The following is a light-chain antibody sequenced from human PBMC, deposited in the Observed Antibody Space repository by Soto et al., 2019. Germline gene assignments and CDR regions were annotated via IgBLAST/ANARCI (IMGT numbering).Light chain of an antibody. CDR1: QSLLYNNTYNY. V-gene: IGKV2-28*01. CDR3: MQALQSLT. Sequence: EIVITQSPLTLPFTPLDPSSISCSSSQSLLYNNTYNYLDWYVQKPGQSPQLLIYFGSNRAPGVPDRFSGSGSGTDFTLKINRVEAEDVGTYYCMQALQSLTFGQGTRLEIK. CDR2: FGS. J-gene: IGKJ5*01.